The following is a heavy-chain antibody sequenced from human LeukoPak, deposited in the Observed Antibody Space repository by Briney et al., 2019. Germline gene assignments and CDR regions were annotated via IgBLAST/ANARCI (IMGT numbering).Heavy chain of an antibody. Sequence: GASVKVSCKASGYTFTSYGISWVRQAPGQGLEWMGWISAYNGDTNFAQKFQGRVTMTTDTSTSTAYMELRSLRSDDTAVYYCARDPGSGWLRFDSWGQGALVTVSS. CDR1: GYTFTSYG. CDR2: ISAYNGDT. D-gene: IGHD6-19*01. J-gene: IGHJ4*02. V-gene: IGHV1-18*01. CDR3: ARDPGSGWLRFDS.